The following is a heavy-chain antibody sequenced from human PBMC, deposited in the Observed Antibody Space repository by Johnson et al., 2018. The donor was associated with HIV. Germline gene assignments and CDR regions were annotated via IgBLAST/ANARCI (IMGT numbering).Heavy chain of an antibody. J-gene: IGHJ3*01. V-gene: IGHV3-9*01. Sequence: VQLVESGGGLVKPGGSLRLSCAASGFTFDDYAMHWVRQAPGQGLEWVSGISWNSGSIGYADSVKGRFTISRDNAKNFLYLQMNSLRAEDTALYYCARDFRVWGQGTMVTVSS. CDR2: ISWNSGSI. CDR1: GFTFDDYA. CDR3: ARDFRV.